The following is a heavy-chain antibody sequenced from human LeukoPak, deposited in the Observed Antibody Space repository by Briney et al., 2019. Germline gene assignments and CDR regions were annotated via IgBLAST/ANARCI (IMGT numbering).Heavy chain of an antibody. D-gene: IGHD3-3*01. V-gene: IGHV5-51*01. CDR2: IYPGDSDI. J-gene: IGHJ5*02. CDR3: ARRLGDWFDA. Sequence: GESLKISCKGFGYSFTKYWIALVRQMPGKGLEFMGIIYPGDSDIRYSPSFEGQVTTSADKSSDTAYLQWSSLRASDTAIYYCARRLGDWFDAWGQGTLVTVSS. CDR1: GYSFTKYW.